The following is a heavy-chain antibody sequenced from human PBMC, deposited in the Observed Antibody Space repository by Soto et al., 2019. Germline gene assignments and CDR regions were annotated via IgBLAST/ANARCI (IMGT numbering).Heavy chain of an antibody. D-gene: IGHD5-12*01. Sequence: SVKVSCKASGGTFSSYAISWVRRAPGQGLEWMGGIIPIFGTANYAQKFQGRVTITADESTSTAYMELSSLRSEDTAVYYCARDGDSGYDRFDYWGQGTLVTVSS. V-gene: IGHV1-69*13. J-gene: IGHJ4*02. CDR2: IIPIFGTA. CDR1: GGTFSSYA. CDR3: ARDGDSGYDRFDY.